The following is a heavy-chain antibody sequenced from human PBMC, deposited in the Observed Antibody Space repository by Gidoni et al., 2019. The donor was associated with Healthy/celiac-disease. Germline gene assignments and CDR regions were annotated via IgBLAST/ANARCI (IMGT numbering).Heavy chain of an antibody. CDR2: IYYSGST. V-gene: IGHV4-39*07. Sequence: QLQLQESGPGLVKHSETMSITCTFSGGSISSSSYYWGWIRQPPGKGLEWIGSIYYSGSTYYNPSLKSRVTISVDTSKNQFSLKLSSVTAADTAVYYCARDDYGVDWGQGTLVTVSS. D-gene: IGHD3-16*01. CDR1: GGSISSSSYY. CDR3: ARDDYGVD. J-gene: IGHJ4*02.